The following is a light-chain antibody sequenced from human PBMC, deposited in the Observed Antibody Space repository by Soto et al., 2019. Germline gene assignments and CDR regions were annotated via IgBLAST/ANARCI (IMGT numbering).Light chain of an antibody. CDR3: QQRSNWLFT. Sequence: EIVLTQSPATLSLSRGERATLSCRASQSVSSYLAWYQRKPVQAPRLLLYDASNRATGIPARFSGSGSGTDFTLTISSLEPEDFAVYYCQQRSNWLFTFGPGTKVDI. V-gene: IGKV3-11*01. J-gene: IGKJ3*01. CDR2: DAS. CDR1: QSVSSY.